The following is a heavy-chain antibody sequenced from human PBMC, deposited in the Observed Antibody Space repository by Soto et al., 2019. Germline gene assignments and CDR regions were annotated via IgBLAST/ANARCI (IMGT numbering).Heavy chain of an antibody. V-gene: IGHV4-31*03. CDR1: GGSISSGGYY. Sequence: QVQLQESGPGLVKPSQTLSLTCTVSGGSISSGGYYWTWIRQHPGKGLEWIGYIYYIGSTYYTPSLKTRATTLVVAPKNQFSLELSYVTAAHKAVYYCTRTVFTWGQGTLVTVSS. CDR2: IYYIGST. CDR3: TRTVFT. D-gene: IGHD3-10*02. J-gene: IGHJ5*02.